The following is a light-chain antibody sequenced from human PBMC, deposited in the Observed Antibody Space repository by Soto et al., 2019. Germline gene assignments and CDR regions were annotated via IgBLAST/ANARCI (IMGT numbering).Light chain of an antibody. CDR1: QSISSSF. Sequence: EIVLTQSPGILSPSPGERASLSCGASQSISSSFLAWYQQKPGQAPRLLIYGASSRATGIPDRFSGSGSGTDFTLTISSLQPEDIAIYYCQQYENLITFGQGTRLEIK. J-gene: IGKJ5*01. V-gene: IGKV3-20*01. CDR3: QQYENLIT. CDR2: GAS.